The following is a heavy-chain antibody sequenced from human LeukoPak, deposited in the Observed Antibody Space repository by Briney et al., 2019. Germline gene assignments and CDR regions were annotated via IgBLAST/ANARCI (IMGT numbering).Heavy chain of an antibody. CDR1: GYSFTSYW. D-gene: IGHD6-13*01. CDR3: ARRGSSFFDN. Sequence: GDSLKISCKGSGYSFTSYWIGWVRQMPGKGLGWMGTIFPGDSDTRYSPSFQGQVTISADKSISTAYLQWSSLKASDTAMYYCARRGSSFFDNWGQGTLVTVSS. J-gene: IGHJ4*02. CDR2: IFPGDSDT. V-gene: IGHV5-51*01.